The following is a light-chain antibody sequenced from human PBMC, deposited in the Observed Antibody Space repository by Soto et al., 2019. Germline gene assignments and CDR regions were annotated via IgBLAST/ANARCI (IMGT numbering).Light chain of an antibody. Sequence: DIRMTQSPSSMSASVGDRVTITCRASQGIDRWLAWYQQKPGKAPKVLIYAASSLRSGVPSRFRGSGSGTDFTLTITGLQPEDCATYSCQQTYDTPWTFGQGTKVDI. CDR1: QGIDRW. V-gene: IGKV1-12*01. CDR3: QQTYDTPWT. CDR2: AAS. J-gene: IGKJ1*01.